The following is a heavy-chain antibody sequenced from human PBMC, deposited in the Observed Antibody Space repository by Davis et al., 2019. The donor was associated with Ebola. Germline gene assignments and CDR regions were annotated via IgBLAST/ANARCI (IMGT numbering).Heavy chain of an antibody. D-gene: IGHD4-11*01. Sequence: ASVKVSCKASGYTFTGSYMHWVRQAPGQGLEWMGWINPNSGGTNYAQKFQGRVTMTRDTSISTAYMELSRLRSDDTAVYYCLSRADDYSNNNWFDPWGQGTLVTVSS. V-gene: IGHV1-2*02. CDR1: GYTFTGSY. CDR3: LSRADDYSNNNWFDP. J-gene: IGHJ5*02. CDR2: INPNSGGT.